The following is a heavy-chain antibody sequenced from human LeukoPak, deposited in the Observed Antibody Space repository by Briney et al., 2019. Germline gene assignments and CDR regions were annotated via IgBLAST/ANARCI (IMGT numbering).Heavy chain of an antibody. CDR1: GYTFTSYG. J-gene: IGHJ5*02. CDR3: ARAVDVLMVYANGNWFDP. Sequence: ASVKVSCKASGYTFTSYGISWVRQAPGQGLEWMGWISAYNGNTNYAQKLQGRVTMTTDTSTSTAYMELRSLRSDDTAVYYCARAVDVLMVYANGNWFDPWGQRTLVTVSS. CDR2: ISAYNGNT. D-gene: IGHD2-8*01. V-gene: IGHV1-18*01.